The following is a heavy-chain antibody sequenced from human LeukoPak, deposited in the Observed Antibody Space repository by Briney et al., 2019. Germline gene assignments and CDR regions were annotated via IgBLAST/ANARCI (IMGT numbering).Heavy chain of an antibody. D-gene: IGHD1-14*01. Sequence: SVKVSCKASGGTFSSYAISWVRQAPGQGLEWMGGIIPIFGTANYAQKFQGRVTITTDESTSTAYMELSSLRSEDTAVYYCPRSGGREDYFDYWGQGTLVTVSS. CDR1: GGTFSSYA. CDR3: PRSGGREDYFDY. CDR2: IIPIFGTA. J-gene: IGHJ4*02. V-gene: IGHV1-69*05.